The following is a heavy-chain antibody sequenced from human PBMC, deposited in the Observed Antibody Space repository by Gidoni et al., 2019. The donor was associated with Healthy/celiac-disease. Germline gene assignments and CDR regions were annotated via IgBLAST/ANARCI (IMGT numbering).Heavy chain of an antibody. J-gene: IGHJ6*02. CDR1: GYSCTSYW. D-gene: IGHD7-27*01. V-gene: IGHV5-51*03. CDR2: LYPGDSDT. CDR3: ARFLPHWGNYYYYGMDV. Sequence: EVQLGQSGAEVKKPGESLKIAGKVSGYSCTSYWIGWVRQMPGKGLEWMGSLYPGDSDTRYSPSFQGQVTISADKSISTAYLQWSSLKASDTAMYYCARFLPHWGNYYYYGMDVWGHGTTVTVSS.